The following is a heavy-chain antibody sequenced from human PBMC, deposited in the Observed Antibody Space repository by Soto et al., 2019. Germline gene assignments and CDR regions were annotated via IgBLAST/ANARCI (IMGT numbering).Heavy chain of an antibody. CDR1: GSTFNTYV. Sequence: PGGSLRHSCAASGSTFNTYVMHWVRRAPGKGLEWVAFISYDGSNEYYADSVKGRFTIYRDNSKHTVFLQMNSLRGEAAAVYYCAKSLAVAAGWFDPWGQGALVTVSS. J-gene: IGHJ5*02. V-gene: IGHV3-30*18. D-gene: IGHD6-19*01. CDR2: ISYDGSNE. CDR3: AKSLAVAAGWFDP.